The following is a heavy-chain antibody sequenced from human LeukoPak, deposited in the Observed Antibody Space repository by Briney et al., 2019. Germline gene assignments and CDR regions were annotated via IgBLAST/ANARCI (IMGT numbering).Heavy chain of an antibody. CDR3: AKDSTPQYSSSWDYFDY. CDR1: GFTFSSYG. CDR2: IRYDGSNK. D-gene: IGHD6-13*01. Sequence: GGSLRLSCAASGFTFSSYGMHWVRQAPGKGLEWVAFIRYDGSNKYYADSVKGRFTISRDNSKNTLYLQMNSLRAEDTAVYYCAKDSTPQYSSSWDYFDYWGQGTLVTVPS. J-gene: IGHJ4*02. V-gene: IGHV3-30*02.